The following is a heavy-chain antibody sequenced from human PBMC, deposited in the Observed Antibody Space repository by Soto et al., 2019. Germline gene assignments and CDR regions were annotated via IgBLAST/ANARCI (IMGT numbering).Heavy chain of an antibody. D-gene: IGHD2-15*01. Sequence: HPGGSLRLSCAASGFTFGSYAMSWVRQAPGKGLEWVSAISGSGGSTYYADSVKGRFTISRDNSKNTLYLQMNSLRAEDTAVYYCAKVLRSQEDIPGDLFDYWGQGTLVTVSS. J-gene: IGHJ4*02. CDR3: AKVLRSQEDIPGDLFDY. CDR2: ISGSGGST. V-gene: IGHV3-23*01. CDR1: GFTFGSYA.